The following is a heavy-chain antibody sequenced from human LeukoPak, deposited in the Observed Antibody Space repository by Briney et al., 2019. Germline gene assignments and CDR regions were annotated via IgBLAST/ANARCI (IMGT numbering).Heavy chain of an antibody. D-gene: IGHD1-7*01. CDR3: ARRYNWNYGFDY. CDR1: GFTFSSYW. CDR2: IKQDGSEK. J-gene: IGHJ4*02. V-gene: IGHV3-7*01. Sequence: GGSLRLSCTAPGFTFSSYWMSWVRQAPGKGLEWVANIKQDGSEKYYVDSVKGRFTISRDNAKNSLYLQMNSLRAEDTAVYYCARRYNWNYGFDYWGQGTLVTVSS.